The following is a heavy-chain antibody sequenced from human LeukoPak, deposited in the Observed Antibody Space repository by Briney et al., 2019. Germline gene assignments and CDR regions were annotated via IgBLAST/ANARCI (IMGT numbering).Heavy chain of an antibody. CDR1: GVSISSSSYY. V-gene: IGHV4-39*01. CDR2: IYYSGST. J-gene: IGHJ4*02. CDR3: ARVGLEATRTYYFDY. D-gene: IGHD5-12*01. Sequence: SETLSLTCTVSGVSISSSSYYWGWIRQPPGKGLEWIRSIYYSGSTYYNPSLKSRVTISVDTSKNQFSLKLSSVTAADTAVYYCARVGLEATRTYYFDYWGQGTLVTVSS.